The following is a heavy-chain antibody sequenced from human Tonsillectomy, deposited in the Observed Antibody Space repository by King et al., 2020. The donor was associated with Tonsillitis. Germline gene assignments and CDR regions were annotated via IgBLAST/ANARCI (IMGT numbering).Heavy chain of an antibody. CDR1: GYSFTSYW. D-gene: IGHD3-22*01. Sequence: EVQLVQSGAEVKKPGESLKISCKGSGYSFTSYWIGWVRQMPGKGLEWMGIIYPGDSDTRYSPSFQGQVTISADKSISTAYLQWSSLKASDTAMYYCASIQYYYDSSGYPSYFDYWGQGTLVTVSS. CDR3: ASIQYYYDSSGYPSYFDY. V-gene: IGHV5-51*01. J-gene: IGHJ4*02. CDR2: IYPGDSDT.